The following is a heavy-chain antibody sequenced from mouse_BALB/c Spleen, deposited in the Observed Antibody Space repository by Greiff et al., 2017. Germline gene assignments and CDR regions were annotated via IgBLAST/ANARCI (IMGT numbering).Heavy chain of an antibody. J-gene: IGHJ4*01. V-gene: IGHV5-6-3*01. Sequence: EVMLVESWGGLVQPGGSLKLSCAASGFTFSSYGMSWVRQTPDKRLELVATINSNGGSTYYPDSVKGRFTISRDNAKNTLYLQMSSLKSEDTAMYYCARRVITTGFLDYWGQGTSVTVSS. CDR2: INSNGGST. CDR1: GFTFSSYG. CDR3: ARRVITTGFLDY. D-gene: IGHD2-4*01.